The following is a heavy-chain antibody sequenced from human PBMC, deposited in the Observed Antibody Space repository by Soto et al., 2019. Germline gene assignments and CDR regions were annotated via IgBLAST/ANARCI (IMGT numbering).Heavy chain of an antibody. J-gene: IGHJ4*02. CDR2: FYYTGSI. Sequence: SETLSLTCTVSGGSVSSGNYYWSWIRQPPGEGLEWIGYFYYTGSINYNPSLKSRVTISIDASKNQFSLRLSSVTAADTAVYYCARSMFYSDGSDYSPFDYWGQGTLVTVSS. CDR3: ARSMFYSDGSDYSPFDY. V-gene: IGHV4-61*01. CDR1: GGSVSSGNYY. D-gene: IGHD3-22*01.